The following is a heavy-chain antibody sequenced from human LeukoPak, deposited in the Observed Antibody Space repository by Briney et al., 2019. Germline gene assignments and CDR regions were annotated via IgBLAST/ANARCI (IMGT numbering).Heavy chain of an antibody. CDR1: GGTFSSYA. J-gene: IGHJ6*03. D-gene: IGHD2-2*01. CDR2: ISAYDGNT. CDR3: ARTGYCSSTSYYYYYYYMDV. V-gene: IGHV1-18*01. Sequence: GASVKVSCKASGGTFSSYAISWVRQAPGQGLEWMGWISAYDGNTNYAQKLQGRVTMTTDTSTSTAYMELRSLRSDDTAVYYCARTGYCSSTSYYYYYYYMDVWGKGTTVTVSS.